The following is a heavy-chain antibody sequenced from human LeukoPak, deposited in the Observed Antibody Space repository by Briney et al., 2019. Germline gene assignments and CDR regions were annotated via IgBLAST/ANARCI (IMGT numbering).Heavy chain of an antibody. Sequence: QSGGSLRLSCAASGFTFNTYAMNWVRQAPGKGLEWVSEIIDNGGSAFYADSVKGRFTISRDNSKNTLYLQMNSLRAEDTAIYYCAKAGYGSGSFYTKNCDYWGQGTLVTVSS. CDR1: GFTFNTYA. D-gene: IGHD3-10*01. CDR3: AKAGYGSGSFYTKNCDY. J-gene: IGHJ4*02. V-gene: IGHV3-23*01. CDR2: IIDNGGSA.